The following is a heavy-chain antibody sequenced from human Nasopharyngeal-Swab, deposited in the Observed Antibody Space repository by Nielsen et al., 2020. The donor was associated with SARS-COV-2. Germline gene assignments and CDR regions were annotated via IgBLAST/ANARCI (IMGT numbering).Heavy chain of an antibody. V-gene: IGHV4-39*07. J-gene: IGHJ4*02. CDR2: IYYTGNT. CDR3: ARDGESSGYYQTFDY. Sequence: SETLSLTCTVSGGSIRSSSYYWGWIRQPPGKGLEWIGSIYYTGNTYYNPSLKSRLTMLIDTSNNQFSLKLNSVTAADTAVYYCARDGESSGYYQTFDYWGQGTLVTVSS. D-gene: IGHD3-22*01. CDR1: GGSIRSSSYY.